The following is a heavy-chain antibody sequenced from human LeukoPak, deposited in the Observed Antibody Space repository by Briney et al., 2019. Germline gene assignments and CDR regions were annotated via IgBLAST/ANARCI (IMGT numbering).Heavy chain of an antibody. CDR1: GFTFSSYG. Sequence: GGSLRLSCAASGFTFSSYGMHWVRQAPGKGLEWVTFIRYDGSNKYYADSVKGRFTISRDNSKNTLYLQMNSLRAEDTAVYYCAKDPSGIAVAMDYWGQGTLVTVSS. J-gene: IGHJ4*02. CDR3: AKDPSGIAVAMDY. D-gene: IGHD6-19*01. CDR2: IRYDGSNK. V-gene: IGHV3-30*02.